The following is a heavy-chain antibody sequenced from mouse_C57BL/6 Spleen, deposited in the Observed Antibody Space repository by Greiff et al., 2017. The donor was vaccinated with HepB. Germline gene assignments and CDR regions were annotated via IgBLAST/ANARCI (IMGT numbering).Heavy chain of an antibody. V-gene: IGHV1-69*01. CDR3: ARSGYYGNYSWFAY. CDR1: GYTFTSYW. CDR2: IDPSDSYT. D-gene: IGHD2-1*01. J-gene: IGHJ3*01. Sequence: VKLQQPGAELVMPGASVKLSCKASGYTFTSYWMHWVKQRPGQGLEWIGEIDPSDSYTNYNQKFKGKSTLTVDKSSSTAYMQLSSLTSEDSAVYYCARSGYYGNYSWFAYWGQGTLVTVSA.